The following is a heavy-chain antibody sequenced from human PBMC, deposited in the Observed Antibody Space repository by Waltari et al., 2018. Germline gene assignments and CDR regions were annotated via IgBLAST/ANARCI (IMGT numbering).Heavy chain of an antibody. D-gene: IGHD3-3*01. J-gene: IGHJ3*02. V-gene: IGHV4-4*07. CDR2: VSASAKT. CDR1: GGSINTFL. Sequence: QVQLQESGPGLVKPSETLSLTCSVSGGSINTFLWNWIRQPAGKGLEWIGRVSASAKTNYNPALKSRVTMSVDTSKNQFTLKRSAVTAADTAVYYCARDLFLPSWSGFIDGFDIWGRGTVVTVSS. CDR3: ARDLFLPSWSGFIDGFDI.